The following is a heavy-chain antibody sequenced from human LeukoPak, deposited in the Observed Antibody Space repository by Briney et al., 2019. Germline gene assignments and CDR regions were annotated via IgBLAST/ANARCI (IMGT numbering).Heavy chain of an antibody. V-gene: IGHV4-59*11. J-gene: IGHJ4*02. CDR1: GGSISSHF. CDR3: ARGALRTGYIDY. CDR2: IYYSGGT. D-gene: IGHD1-1*01. Sequence: SETLSLTCTVSGGSISSHFWTWIRQPPGKGLEWIGFIYYSGGTNYNPSLKSRVTISLDTSKNQFSLKLNSVTAADTALFYCARGALRTGYIDYWGQGTLITVFS.